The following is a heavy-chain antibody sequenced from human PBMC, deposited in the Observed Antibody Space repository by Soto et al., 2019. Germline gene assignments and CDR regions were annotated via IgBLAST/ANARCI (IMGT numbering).Heavy chain of an antibody. J-gene: IGHJ6*02. CDR2: IYYSGRT. CDR1: GGSISSGGYY. Sequence: ASETLSLTCTVSGGSISSGGYYWSWIRQHPGKGLEWIGYIYYSGRTYYNPSLKSRVTISVDTSKNQFSLKLSSVTAADTAVYYCARDRFRAAPLYYYGMDVWGQGTTVTVSS. CDR3: ARDRFRAAPLYYYGMDV. V-gene: IGHV4-31*03. D-gene: IGHD3-10*01.